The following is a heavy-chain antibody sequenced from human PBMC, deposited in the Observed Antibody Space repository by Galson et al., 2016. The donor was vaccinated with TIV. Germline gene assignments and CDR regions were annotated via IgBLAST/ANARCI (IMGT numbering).Heavy chain of an antibody. D-gene: IGHD1-1*01. J-gene: IGHJ5*02. CDR2: IYPDDSNT. V-gene: IGHV5-51*01. Sequence: QSGAEVKKPGESLKISCKASHSSFYGYWIAWLRQMPGNGLEWMGIIYPDDSNTIYTPSFEGQVTLSADTSINTAYPQWSRLKASDTATYYCARLVSRCCFPTNCPFSVHWFDPWGQGTLVTVSS. CDR3: ARLVSRCCFPTNCPFSVHWFDP. CDR1: HSSFYGYW.